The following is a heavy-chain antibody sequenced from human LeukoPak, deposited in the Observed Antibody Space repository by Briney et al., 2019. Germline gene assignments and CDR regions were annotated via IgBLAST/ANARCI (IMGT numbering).Heavy chain of an antibody. CDR1: GFTFNSYS. J-gene: IGHJ3*02. CDR2: ISSSGSTI. Sequence: GGSLRLSCAASGFTFNSYSMNWVRQAPGKGLEWVSYISSSGSTIYYADSVKGRFTISRDNAKNSLYLQMNSLRAEDTAVYYCARGSGSYWSVGAFDIWGQGTMVTVSS. CDR3: ARGSGSYWSVGAFDI. D-gene: IGHD1-26*01. V-gene: IGHV3-48*04.